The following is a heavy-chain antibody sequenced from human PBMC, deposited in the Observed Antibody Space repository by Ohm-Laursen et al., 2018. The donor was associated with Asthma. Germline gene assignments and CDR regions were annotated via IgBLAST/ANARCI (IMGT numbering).Heavy chain of an antibody. J-gene: IGHJ4*02. D-gene: IGHD3-22*01. CDR3: AKVSNLYYYDSSGYYFDY. V-gene: IGHV3-23*01. CDR2: ISGSGGST. CDR1: GFTFSSYA. Sequence: GSLRLSCAASGFTFSSYAMSWVRQAPGKGLEWVSAISGSGGSTYYADSVKGRFTISRDNSKNTLYLQMNSLRAEDTAVYYCAKVSNLYYYDSSGYYFDYWGQGTLVTVSS.